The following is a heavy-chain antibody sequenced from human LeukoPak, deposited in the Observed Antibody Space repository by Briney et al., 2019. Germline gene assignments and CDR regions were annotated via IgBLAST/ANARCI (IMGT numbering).Heavy chain of an antibody. CDR3: ATISYYGSGSYLNY. Sequence: SETLSLTCTVSGGSIRSSSYYWGWIRQPPGKGLEWIGNIYYTGRTYYNPSLKSRVTISVDTSKNQFSLKLSSVTAADTAVYYCATISYYGSGSYLNYWGQGTLVTVSS. D-gene: IGHD3-10*01. CDR1: GGSIRSSSYY. J-gene: IGHJ4*02. V-gene: IGHV4-39*07. CDR2: IYYTGRT.